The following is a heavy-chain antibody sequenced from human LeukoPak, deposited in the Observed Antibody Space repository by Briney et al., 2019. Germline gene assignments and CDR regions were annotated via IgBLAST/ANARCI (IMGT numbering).Heavy chain of an antibody. CDR3: ARRGDTNGSPFDY. CDR2: IYSDGTT. D-gene: IGHD2-8*01. J-gene: IGHJ4*02. CDR1: GFTVNDNY. V-gene: IGHV3-53*01. Sequence: GGSLRLSCVVSGFTVNDNYMNWVRQAPGKGLEWVSIIYSDGTTYYADSVKGRFIISRDKSKNTLFLQMNSLRAEDTALYYCARRGDTNGSPFDYWGQGTLVTVSS.